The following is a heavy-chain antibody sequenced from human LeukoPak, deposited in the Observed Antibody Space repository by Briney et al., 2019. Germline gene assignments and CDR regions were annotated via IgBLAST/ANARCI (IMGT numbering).Heavy chain of an antibody. Sequence: ASVKVSCKASGYTFTGYYMHWVRQAPGQGLEWMGWINPNGGGTNYAQKFQGRVTMTRDTSISTAYMELSRLRSDDTAVYYCARDRRLVEDFDYWGQGTLVTVSS. V-gene: IGHV1-2*02. CDR1: GYTFTGYY. J-gene: IGHJ4*02. CDR2: INPNGGGT. CDR3: ARDRRLVEDFDY. D-gene: IGHD6-19*01.